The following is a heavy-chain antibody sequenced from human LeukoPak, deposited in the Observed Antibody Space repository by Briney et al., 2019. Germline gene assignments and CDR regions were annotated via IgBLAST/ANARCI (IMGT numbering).Heavy chain of an antibody. CDR3: ARGSYSSSWYIDY. CDR1: GFTFSGNW. D-gene: IGHD6-13*01. CDR2: IKQDGSEK. Sequence: AGGSLSLSCAASGFTFSGNWLSWVRQAPGKGLEGVANIKQDGSEKYYVDSVKGRFTISRDNAKNSLSLQMNSLRAEDTAVYYCARGSYSSSWYIDYWGQGTLVTVSS. V-gene: IGHV3-7*01. J-gene: IGHJ4*02.